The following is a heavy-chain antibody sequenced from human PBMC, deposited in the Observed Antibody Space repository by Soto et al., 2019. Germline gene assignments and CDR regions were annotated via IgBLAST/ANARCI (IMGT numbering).Heavy chain of an antibody. CDR2: ISSSSSYI. V-gene: IGHV3-21*01. J-gene: IGHJ5*02. CDR3: ARAQSEMSSRSWYLWFDP. Sequence: EVQLVESGGGLVKPGGSLRLSCAASGFTFSSYSMNWVRQAPGKGLDWVSSISSSSSYIYYADSVKGRFTISRDNAKNSLYLQMNSLRAEDTAVYYCARAQSEMSSRSWYLWFDPCGQGTLVSVSS. D-gene: IGHD6-13*01. CDR1: GFTFSSYS.